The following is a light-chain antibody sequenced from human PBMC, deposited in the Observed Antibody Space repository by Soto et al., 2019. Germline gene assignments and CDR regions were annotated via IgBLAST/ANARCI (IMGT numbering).Light chain of an antibody. J-gene: IGKJ1*01. CDR1: QTIHIY. CDR2: AAS. V-gene: IGKV1-39*01. CDR3: QQSYTNPRT. Sequence: DIQMTQSPSSLSASVGDRVTITCRPSQTIHIYLNWYQQKPGQAPKLLIFAASSLQSGVPSRFSGSGSGTEFTLTISSLQPEDFATYYCQQSYTNPRTFGQGTKVELK.